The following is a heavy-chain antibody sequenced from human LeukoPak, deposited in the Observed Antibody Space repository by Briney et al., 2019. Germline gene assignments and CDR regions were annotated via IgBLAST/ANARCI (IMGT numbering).Heavy chain of an antibody. CDR1: GFIFSDYT. V-gene: IGHV3-69-1*01. CDR2: ISSNSYI. D-gene: IGHD6-13*01. CDR3: ASKGIAAAATGY. Sequence: PGGSLRLSCAASGFIFSDYTMNWVRQAPGKGLEWVSSISSNSYIYTADSLEGRFTTSRDNAKNSLFLQMNSLRAEDSAVYYCASKGIAAAATGYWGQGTLVTVSS. J-gene: IGHJ4*02.